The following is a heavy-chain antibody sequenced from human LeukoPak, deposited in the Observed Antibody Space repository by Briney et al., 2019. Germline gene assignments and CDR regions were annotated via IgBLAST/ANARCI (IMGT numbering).Heavy chain of an antibody. J-gene: IGHJ6*02. CDR1: GGSISSYY. CDR3: ARDRLVVVPAATTEEYYYYGMDV. V-gene: IGHV4-4*07. Sequence: SETLSLTCTVSGGSISSYYWSWIRQPAGKGLEWIGRIYTSGSTNYNPSPKSRVTMSVDTSKNQFSLKLSSVTAADTAVYYCARDRLVVVPAATTEEYYYYGMDVWGQGTTVTVSS. D-gene: IGHD2-2*01. CDR2: IYTSGST.